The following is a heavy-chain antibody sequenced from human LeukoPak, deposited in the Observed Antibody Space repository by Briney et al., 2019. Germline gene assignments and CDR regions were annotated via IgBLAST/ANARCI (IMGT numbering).Heavy chain of an antibody. J-gene: IGHJ4*02. V-gene: IGHV3-21*01. CDR2: ISSSSSYI. CDR3: ARPVVLGAYLRGAYYFDS. D-gene: IGHD3-16*01. Sequence: GGSLRLSCAASGFTFSSYSMNWARQAPGKGLEWVSSISSSSSYIYYADSVKGRFTISRDNAKNSLYLQMNSLRAEDTAVYYCARPVVLGAYLRGAYYFDSWGQGTLVTVSS. CDR1: GFTFSSYS.